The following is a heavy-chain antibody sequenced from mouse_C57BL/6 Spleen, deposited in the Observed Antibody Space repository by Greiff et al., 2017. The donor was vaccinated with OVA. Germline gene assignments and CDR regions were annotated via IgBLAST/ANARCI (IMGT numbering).Heavy chain of an antibody. CDR2: ISSGGSYT. D-gene: IGHD1-1*01. CDR1: GFTFSSYG. V-gene: IGHV5-6*01. CDR3: ARQDYYGSSYRDYAMDY. Sequence: EVQLVESGGDLVKPGGSLKLSCAASGFTFSSYGMSWVRQTPDKRLEWVATISSGGSYTYYPDSVKGRFTISRDNAKNTLYLQMSSLKSEDTAMYYCARQDYYGSSYRDYAMDYWGQGTSVTVSS. J-gene: IGHJ4*01.